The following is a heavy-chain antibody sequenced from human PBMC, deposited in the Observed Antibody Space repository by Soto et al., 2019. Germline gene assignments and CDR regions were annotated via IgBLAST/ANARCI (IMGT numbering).Heavy chain of an antibody. J-gene: IGHJ4*02. V-gene: IGHV3-30-3*01. CDR3: ARAKGRQIVVAPFDY. D-gene: IGHD3-22*01. Sequence: QVQLLESGGGVVQPGRSLRLSCAASGFTFSSYAMHWVRQAPGKGLEWVAVISYDGSNKYYADSVKGRFTISRDNSKNTLYLQMNSLRAADTAVYYCARAKGRQIVVAPFDYWGQGTLVTVSS. CDR2: ISYDGSNK. CDR1: GFTFSSYA.